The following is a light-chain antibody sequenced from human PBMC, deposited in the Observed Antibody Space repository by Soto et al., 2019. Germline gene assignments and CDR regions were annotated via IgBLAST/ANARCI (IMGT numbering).Light chain of an antibody. J-gene: IGKJ1*01. Sequence: DIVLTQSPDSLAVSLGERSTLNCQSSQSVLYSSNNKNYLAWYQQKPGQPPKALIYWASTRESGVPDRFSGSGSGTDFTLTISSLQAEDVAVYYCQQYYTTPWTLGQGTKVDIK. V-gene: IGKV4-1*01. CDR1: QSVLYSSNNKNY. CDR3: QQYYTTPWT. CDR2: WAS.